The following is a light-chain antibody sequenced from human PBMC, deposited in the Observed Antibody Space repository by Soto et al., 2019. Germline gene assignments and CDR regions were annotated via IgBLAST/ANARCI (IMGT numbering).Light chain of an antibody. CDR2: ENI. J-gene: IGLJ1*01. V-gene: IGLV1-51*02. Sequence: QAVVTQPPSVSAAPGQKVTISCSGSSSNIGNNYVSWYQQAPGTAPKLFIYENIKRPSGIPDRFSGSKSGTSATLGITGLQTGDEAEYYCVTRDSSLSAWVFGPGTKVTVL. CDR3: VTRDSSLSAWV. CDR1: SSNIGNNY.